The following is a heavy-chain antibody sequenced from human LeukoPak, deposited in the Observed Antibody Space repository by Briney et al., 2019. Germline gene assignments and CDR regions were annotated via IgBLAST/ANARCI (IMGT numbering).Heavy chain of an antibody. Sequence: ASVKVSCKASGYTFTGYYMHWVRQAPGQGLEWMGWINPNSGGTNYAQKFQGRVTMTRDTSISTAYMELSRLRSDDTAVYYCTRDATYYNWFDPWGQGTLVTVSS. CDR3: TRDATYYNWFDP. CDR1: GYTFTGYY. CDR2: INPNSGGT. V-gene: IGHV1-2*02. J-gene: IGHJ5*02.